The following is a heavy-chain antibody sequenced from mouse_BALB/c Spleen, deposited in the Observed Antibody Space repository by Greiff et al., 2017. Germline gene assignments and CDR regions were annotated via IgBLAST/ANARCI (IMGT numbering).Heavy chain of an antibody. D-gene: IGHD1-1*01. V-gene: IGHV1-7*01. CDR2: INPSTGYT. CDR3: ARRPYGGYFDV. Sequence: QVQLQQSGAELAKPGASVKMSCKASGYTFTSYWMHWVKQRPGQGLEWIGYINPSTGYTEYNQKFKDKATLTADKSSSTAYMQLSSLTSEDSAVYYCARRPYGGYFDVWGAGTTVTVSS. J-gene: IGHJ1*01. CDR1: GYTFTSYW.